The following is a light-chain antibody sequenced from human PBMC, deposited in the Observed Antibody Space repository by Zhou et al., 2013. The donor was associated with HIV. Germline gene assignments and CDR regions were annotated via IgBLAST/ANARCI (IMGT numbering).Light chain of an antibody. J-gene: IGKJ1*01. CDR2: AAS. CDR3: QQSYSTSRGRWT. CDR1: QSISKH. V-gene: IGKV1-39*01. Sequence: DIQMTQSPSSLSASVGDRVTITCRASQSISKHLNWYEQKPGKAPKLLIYAASSLQSGVPSRFSGSGSGTDFTLTISNLQPEDFATYYCQQSYSTSRGRWTFGQGTKVEIK.